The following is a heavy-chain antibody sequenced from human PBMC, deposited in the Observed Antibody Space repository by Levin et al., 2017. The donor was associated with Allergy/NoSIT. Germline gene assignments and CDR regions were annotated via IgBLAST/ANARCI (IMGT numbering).Heavy chain of an antibody. V-gene: IGHV4-61*02. CDR1: GGSIFSYSYY. CDR3: ARDRWFGEAYYYYYYMDV. CDR2: IFTNGST. D-gene: IGHD3-10*01. J-gene: IGHJ6*03. Sequence: SETLSLTCTVSGGSIFSYSYYWSWIRQPAGTGLEWIGRIFTNGSTNYNPSLKSRVTISVDTSKNQFSLKLNSVTAADTAVYYCARDRWFGEAYYYYYYMDVWGKGTTVTVSS.